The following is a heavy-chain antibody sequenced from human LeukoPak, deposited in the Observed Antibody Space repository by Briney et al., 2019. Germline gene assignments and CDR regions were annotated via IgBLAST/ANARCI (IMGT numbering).Heavy chain of an antibody. J-gene: IGHJ4*02. CDR2: ISYDGSAK. CDR1: GFTFSNYG. V-gene: IGHV3-30*18. Sequence: LSGRSLRLSCAASGFTFSNYGMHWVRQAPGKGLEWVAVISYDGSAKYYGDSVKGRFTISRDNSKNTLYLQMNSLRADDTAVYFCAKESTIRVAASLDYWGQGTLVTVSS. CDR3: AKESTIRVAASLDY. D-gene: IGHD6-19*01.